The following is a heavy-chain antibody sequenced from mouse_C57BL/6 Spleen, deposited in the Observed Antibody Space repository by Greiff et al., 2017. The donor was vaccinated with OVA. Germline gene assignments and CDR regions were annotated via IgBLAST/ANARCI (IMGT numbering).Heavy chain of an antibody. J-gene: IGHJ2*01. CDR3: ARSHYSNDNYFDY. D-gene: IGHD2-12*01. V-gene: IGHV1-69*01. CDR1: GYTFTSYW. Sequence: QVQLQQPGAELVMPGASVKLSCKASGYTFTSYWMHWVKQRPGQGLEWIGEIDPSDSYTNYNQKFKGKSTLTVDKSSSTAYMQLSSLTSEDSAVYYCARSHYSNDNYFDYWGQGTTLTVSS. CDR2: IDPSDSYT.